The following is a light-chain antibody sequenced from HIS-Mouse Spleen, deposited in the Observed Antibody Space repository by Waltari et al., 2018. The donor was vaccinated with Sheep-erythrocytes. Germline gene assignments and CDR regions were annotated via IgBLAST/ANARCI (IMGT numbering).Light chain of an antibody. CDR1: SSDVGSYNL. CDR2: EGS. J-gene: IGLJ3*02. CDR3: CSYAGSSTPWV. Sequence: QSALTQPASVSGSPGQSITISCTGTSSDVGSYNLVSWYQQHPGKAPKLMIYEGSKRPSGVSNCFSGSKSGNTASLTISGLQAEDEADYYRCSYAGSSTPWVFGGGTKLTVL. V-gene: IGLV2-23*01.